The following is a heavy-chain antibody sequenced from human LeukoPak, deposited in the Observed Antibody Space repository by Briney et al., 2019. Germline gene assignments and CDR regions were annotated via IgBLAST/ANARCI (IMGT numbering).Heavy chain of an antibody. CDR1: GFTFSTYW. CDR2: TREDGSEK. J-gene: IGHJ4*02. Sequence: GGSLRLSCTASGFTFSTYWMSWVRQAPGKGLEWVANTREDGSEKYYVDSVKGRFTISRDNAKNSVYVQMNSLRADDTAVYFCAKEEWFRFDIWGQGTLVTVSS. D-gene: IGHD3-10*01. V-gene: IGHV3-7*01. CDR3: AKEEWFRFDI.